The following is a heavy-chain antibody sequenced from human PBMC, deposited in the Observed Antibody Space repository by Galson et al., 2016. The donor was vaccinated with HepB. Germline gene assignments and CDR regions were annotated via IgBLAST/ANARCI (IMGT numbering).Heavy chain of an antibody. V-gene: IGHV3-21*01. CDR2: ITGSSSHI. D-gene: IGHD4-11*01. Sequence: SLRLSCAASGFTFSAYSMHWVRQAPGKGLEWVAAITGSSSHIVYADSVRGRFTISRDNGKNSLYLQMSSLRDEDTAIYFCARDHPGPTAIYWGQGTLVTVAS. CDR3: ARDHPGPTAIY. J-gene: IGHJ4*02. CDR1: GFTFSAYS.